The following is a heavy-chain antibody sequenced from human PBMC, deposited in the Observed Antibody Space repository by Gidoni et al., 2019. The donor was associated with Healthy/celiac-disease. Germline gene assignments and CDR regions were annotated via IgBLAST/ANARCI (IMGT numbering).Heavy chain of an antibody. CDR1: GGSISSHS. Sequence: QVQLQESGPGLVKPSETLSLTCTVSGGSISSHSWSWTRQPAGKGLEWIGRIYTSGSTNYNPSLKSRVTMSVDTSKNQFALKLSSVTAADTAVYYCARDLGGYSGSYHDYWGQGTLVTVSS. CDR2: IYTSGST. V-gene: IGHV4-4*07. J-gene: IGHJ4*02. CDR3: ARDLGGYSGSYHDY. D-gene: IGHD1-26*01.